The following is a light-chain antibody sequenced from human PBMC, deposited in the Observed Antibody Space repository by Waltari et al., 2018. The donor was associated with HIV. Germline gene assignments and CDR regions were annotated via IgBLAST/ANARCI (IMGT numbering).Light chain of an antibody. V-gene: IGLV2-14*03. CDR3: SSYTSSSTLEV. CDR2: DVS. CDR1: SSDVGGYHY. Sequence: QSALPQPASVSGSPGQSITISCTGTSSDVGGYHYVSWYQQHPGKDPKLMIYDVSNRPSGVSKRFSGSKSGNTASLTISGLQAEDEADYYCSSYTSSSTLEVFGGGTKLTVL. J-gene: IGLJ3*02.